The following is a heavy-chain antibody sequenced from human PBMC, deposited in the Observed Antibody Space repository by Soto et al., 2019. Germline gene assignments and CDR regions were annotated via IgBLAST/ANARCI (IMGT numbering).Heavy chain of an antibody. D-gene: IGHD3-3*01. V-gene: IGHV1-3*01. CDR3: ARDGARITVFGMIYYFDS. CDR1: GYSFSAHA. CDR2: INPGNGNT. J-gene: IGHJ4*02. Sequence: ASVKVSCKASGYSFSAHAMHWVRQAPGQRLEWMGWINPGNGNTKYSQKFQGRVAITMDTSASTAYMELSSLRSEDTAIYFCARDGARITVFGMIYYFDSWGQGTLVTVSS.